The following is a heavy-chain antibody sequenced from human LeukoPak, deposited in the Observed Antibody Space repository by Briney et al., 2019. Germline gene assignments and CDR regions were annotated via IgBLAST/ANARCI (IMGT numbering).Heavy chain of an antibody. D-gene: IGHD5-12*01. CDR1: GGSISTYY. Sequence: PSETLSLTCTVSGGSISTYYWSWIRQPPGKGLEWIGYIYYSGSTNYNPSLKSRVTISVDTSQNQFSLKLGSVSAGDTGVYYCARHLGIGGGYDPFLYYGLDVWGQGTTVTVSS. CDR2: IYYSGST. V-gene: IGHV4-59*08. CDR3: ARHLGIGGGYDPFLYYGLDV. J-gene: IGHJ6*02.